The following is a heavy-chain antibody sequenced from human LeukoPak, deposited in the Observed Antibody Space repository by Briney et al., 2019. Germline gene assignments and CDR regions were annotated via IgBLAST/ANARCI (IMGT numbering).Heavy chain of an antibody. Sequence: GGSLRLSCAASGFTFSSYSMSWVRQAPGKGLEWVSSISGSGGRIDYADSVKGRFTISRDNSKNTLSLQMNSLTAEDTAVYYCAKNPRLEGWIYFDSWGQGILVSVSS. J-gene: IGHJ4*02. V-gene: IGHV3-23*01. CDR1: GFTFSSYS. CDR3: AKNPRLEGWIYFDS. D-gene: IGHD1-1*01. CDR2: ISGSGGRI.